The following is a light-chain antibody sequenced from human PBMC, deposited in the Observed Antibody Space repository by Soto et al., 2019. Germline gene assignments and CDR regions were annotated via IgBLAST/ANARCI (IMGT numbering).Light chain of an antibody. J-gene: IGLJ3*02. CDR3: SSYTSSATWV. CDR1: SSDVGRYKF. Sequence: QSALTQPASVSGSPGQSITISCTGTSSDVGRYKFVSWYQQFPNKAPKLMIYEVSDRPPGVSNRFSGSKSDNTASLTISGLQADDEADYYCSSYTSSATWVFGEGTKVTVL. CDR2: EVS. V-gene: IGLV2-14*01.